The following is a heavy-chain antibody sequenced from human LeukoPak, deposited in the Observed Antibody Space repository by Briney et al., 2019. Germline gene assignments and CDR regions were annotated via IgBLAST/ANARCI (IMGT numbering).Heavy chain of an antibody. J-gene: IGHJ6*02. V-gene: IGHV4-30-4*01. D-gene: IGHD3-16*01. CDR2: IYYSGST. CDR1: GGSISSGDYY. CDR3: ARPLGGTYYYYGMDV. Sequence: SETLSLTCTVSGGSISSGDYYWSWIRQPPGKGLEWIGYIYYSGSTYYNPSLKSRVTISVDTSKNQFSLKLSSVTAADTAVYYCARPLGGTYYYYGMDVWGQGTTVTVSS.